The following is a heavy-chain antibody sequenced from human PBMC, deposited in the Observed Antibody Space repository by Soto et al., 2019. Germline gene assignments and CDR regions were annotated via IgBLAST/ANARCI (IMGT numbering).Heavy chain of an antibody. CDR3: ARGLIKYAGGAFDI. D-gene: IGHD3-10*01. CDR1: GFSFSDSI. J-gene: IGHJ3*02. Sequence: QVQLEESGGGVVQPGTSLKLSCTASGFSFSDSIIHWLRQAPSRGLEWVAVISTAHTNEAYAHSVRDLFIISSNNAMRTFFLQMNRLRAEDTAIYYCARGLIKYAGGAFDIWGQGTTVTVS. CDR2: ISTAHTNE. V-gene: IGHV3-33*01.